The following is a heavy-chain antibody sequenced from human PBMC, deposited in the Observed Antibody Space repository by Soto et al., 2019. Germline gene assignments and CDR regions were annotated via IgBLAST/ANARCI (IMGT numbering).Heavy chain of an antibody. V-gene: IGHV1-18*01. D-gene: IGHD6-19*01. CDR2: ISTYKVHT. Sequence: ASVKVSCKASGYTFTNYGISWVRQSPGQGLEWMGWISTYKVHTTSAQKLQGRVTMTTATSTNTAYMELRSLRSGDTAVYYCARDWGHQWLGYGMDVWGQGTTVNFS. CDR1: GYTFTNYG. J-gene: IGHJ6*02. CDR3: ARDWGHQWLGYGMDV.